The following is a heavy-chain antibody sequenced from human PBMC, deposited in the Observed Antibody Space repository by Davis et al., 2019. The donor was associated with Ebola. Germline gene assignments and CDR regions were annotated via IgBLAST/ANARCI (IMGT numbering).Heavy chain of an antibody. CDR2: IWSDGSNK. D-gene: IGHD6-13*01. CDR1: GFTFSSYG. Sequence: GESLKISCAASGFTFSSYGMHWVRQAPGKGLEWVAVIWSDGSNKYYADSVKGRFTISRDNSKNTLYLQMNSLRAEDTAVYYCAKAGGIAAAGAHFDYWGQGTQVTVSS. J-gene: IGHJ4*02. CDR3: AKAGGIAAAGAHFDY. V-gene: IGHV3-33*06.